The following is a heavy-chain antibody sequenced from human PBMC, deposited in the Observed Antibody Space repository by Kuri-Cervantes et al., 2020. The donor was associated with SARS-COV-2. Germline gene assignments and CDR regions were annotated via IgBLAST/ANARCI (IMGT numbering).Heavy chain of an antibody. CDR1: GGTFSSYA. Sequence: SVKVSCKASGGTFSSYAISWVRQAPGQGLEWMGGIIPIFGTANYAQKLQGRVTMTTDTSTSTAYMELRSLRSDDTAVYYCATGAPTDYWGQGTLVTVSS. CDR2: IIPIFGTA. V-gene: IGHV1-69*05. J-gene: IGHJ4*02. D-gene: IGHD1-26*01. CDR3: ATGAPTDY.